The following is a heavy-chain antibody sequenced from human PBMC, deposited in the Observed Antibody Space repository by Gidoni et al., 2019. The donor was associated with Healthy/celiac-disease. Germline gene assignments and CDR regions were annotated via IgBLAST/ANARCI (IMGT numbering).Heavy chain of an antibody. J-gene: IGHJ6*03. V-gene: IGHV1-2*06. D-gene: IGHD5-18*01. Sequence: QVQLVQSGAEVKKPGASVKVSCKASGYTFTGYHMHWVRQAPGQGLEWMGRINPNSGGTNYAQKFQGRVTMTRDTSISTAYMELSRLRSDDTAVYYCARDGGPDTAMVALYYYYYMDVWGKGTTVTVSS. CDR2: INPNSGGT. CDR1: GYTFTGYH. CDR3: ARDGGPDTAMVALYYYYYMDV.